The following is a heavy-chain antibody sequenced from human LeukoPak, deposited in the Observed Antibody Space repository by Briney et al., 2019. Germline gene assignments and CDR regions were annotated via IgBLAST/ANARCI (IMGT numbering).Heavy chain of an antibody. CDR3: ASTLGSSWQSGF. J-gene: IGHJ4*02. CDR2: IYYSGST. V-gene: IGHV4-28*01. D-gene: IGHD6-13*01. Sequence: KPSDTLSLTCAVSGDSISSNYWWSWIRQPPEKGLEWIGYIYYSGSTHQNPSLQSRVTISVDTSKNQFSLKLSSVTAADTAVYYCASTLGSSWQSGFWGQGTLVTVSS. CDR1: GDSISSNYW.